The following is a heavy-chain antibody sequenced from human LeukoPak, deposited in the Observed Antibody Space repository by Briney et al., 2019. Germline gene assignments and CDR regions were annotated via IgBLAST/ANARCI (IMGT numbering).Heavy chain of an antibody. J-gene: IGHJ4*02. D-gene: IGHD2/OR15-2a*01. CDR1: AFIFSGHW. V-gene: IGHV3-7*03. Sequence: GGSLRLSCEGSAFIFSGHWMNWVRQTPGKGLEWVASIKEDGSERQYVDSVKGRFSISRDNTKGSLFLQLNSLRAEDTAVYYCARGPTRANSTDYWGQGALVTVSS. CDR3: ARGPTRANSTDY. CDR2: IKEDGSER.